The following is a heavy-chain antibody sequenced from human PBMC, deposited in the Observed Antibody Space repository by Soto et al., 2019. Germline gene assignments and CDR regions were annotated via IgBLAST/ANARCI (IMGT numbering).Heavy chain of an antibody. D-gene: IGHD2-15*01. J-gene: IGHJ4*02. CDR3: ARDGRRHSGGIDY. V-gene: IGHV1-69*01. CDR1: GGTFSSYS. CDR2: IIPIFGTA. Sequence: QVQLVQSGAEVKKPGSSVKVSCKASGGTFSSYSINWVRQAPGQGLEWMGEIIPIFGTANYAQKLQGRVTITADESTSTAYMELSSLRSEDAAVYYCARDGRRHSGGIDYWGQGTLVTVSS.